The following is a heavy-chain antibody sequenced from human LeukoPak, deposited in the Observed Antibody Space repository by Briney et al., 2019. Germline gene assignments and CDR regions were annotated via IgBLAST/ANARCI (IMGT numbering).Heavy chain of an antibody. Sequence: SETLSLTCTVSGYSISSGYYWGWIRQPPGKGLEWIGSIYHSGSTYYNPSLKSRVTISVDTSKNQFSLKLSSVTAADTAVYYCARGSSSWYFDYYYMDVWGKGTTVTTSS. V-gene: IGHV4-38-2*02. J-gene: IGHJ6*03. D-gene: IGHD6-13*01. CDR1: GYSISSGYY. CDR3: ARGSSSWYFDYYYMDV. CDR2: IYHSGST.